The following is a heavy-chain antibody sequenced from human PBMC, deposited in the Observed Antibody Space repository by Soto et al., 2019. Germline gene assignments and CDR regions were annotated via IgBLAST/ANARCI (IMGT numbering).Heavy chain of an antibody. V-gene: IGHV4-34*01. D-gene: IGHD2-21*01. CDR1: GGSFSGYY. J-gene: IGHJ6*02. Sequence: SETLSLTCAVYGGSFSGYYWSWIRQPPGKGLEWIGEINHSGSANYNPSLKSRVTISVDTSKNQFSLKLSSVTAADTAVYYCARASALAYNYGMDVWGQGTTVTVSS. CDR3: ARASALAYNYGMDV. CDR2: INHSGSA.